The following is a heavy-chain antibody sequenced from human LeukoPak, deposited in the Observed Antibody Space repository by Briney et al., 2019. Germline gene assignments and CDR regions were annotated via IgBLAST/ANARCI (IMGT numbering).Heavy chain of an antibody. Sequence: SQTLSLTCDVSGGFISSGTHYWMWVRQPVGKGLEWLGRIFTSGSPTYNSSLESRLIISIDKSKNQFSLKLRSVTAADTAVYYKDGFDVWGRGTLVTVSS. CDR2: IFTSGSP. CDR1: GGFISSGTHY. CDR3: DGFDV. V-gene: IGHV4-61*02. J-gene: IGHJ3*01.